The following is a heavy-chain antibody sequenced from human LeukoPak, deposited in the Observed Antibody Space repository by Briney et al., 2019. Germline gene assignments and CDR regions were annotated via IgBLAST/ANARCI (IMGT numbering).Heavy chain of an antibody. J-gene: IGHJ4*02. Sequence: ASVKVSCKASGYTFTGYYMHWVRQAPGQGLEWMGRINPNSGGTNYAQKFQGRVTMTRDTSISTAYMELSRLRSDDTAVYYCASAFSPYYYDSSGYYNWSQGTLITVSS. CDR3: ASAFSPYYYDSSGYYN. D-gene: IGHD3-22*01. CDR2: INPNSGGT. CDR1: GYTFTGYY. V-gene: IGHV1-2*06.